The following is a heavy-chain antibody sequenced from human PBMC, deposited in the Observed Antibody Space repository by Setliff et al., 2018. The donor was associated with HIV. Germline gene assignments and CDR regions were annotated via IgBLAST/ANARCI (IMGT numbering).Heavy chain of an antibody. Sequence: SVKVSCKASGDAFTDYYIHWVRQAPGQGLEWMGGIIPIFGIANYAQKLQGRVTITTDESTSTAYMELSSLRSEDTAVYYCARGVNYYDSSGYAPDAFDIWGQGTMVTVSS. J-gene: IGHJ3*02. CDR1: GDAFTDYY. CDR2: IIPIFGIA. D-gene: IGHD3-22*01. CDR3: ARGVNYYDSSGYAPDAFDI. V-gene: IGHV1-69*05.